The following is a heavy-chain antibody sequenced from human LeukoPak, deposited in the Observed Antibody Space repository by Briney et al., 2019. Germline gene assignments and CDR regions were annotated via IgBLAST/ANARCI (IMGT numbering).Heavy chain of an antibody. D-gene: IGHD2-15*01. CDR3: ARDGSVQGYCSGGSCYAVDP. CDR2: ISDSGGNT. J-gene: IGHJ5*02. V-gene: IGHV3-23*01. CDR1: GITLSNYG. Sequence: GGSLRLSCAVSGITLSNYGMSWVRQAPGKGLEWVAGISDSGGNTKYADSVKGRFTISRDNPKNTLYLQMSSLRAEDTAVYYCARDGSVQGYCSGGSCYAVDPWGQGTLVTVSS.